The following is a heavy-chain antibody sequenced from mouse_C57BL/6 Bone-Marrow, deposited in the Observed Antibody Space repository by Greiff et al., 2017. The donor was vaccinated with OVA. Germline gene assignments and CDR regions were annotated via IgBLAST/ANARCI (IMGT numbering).Heavy chain of an antibody. J-gene: IGHJ2*01. D-gene: IGHD2-12*01. CDR1: GFTFSSYA. Sequence: DVQLQESGGGLVKPGGSLKLSCAASGFTFSSYAMSWVRQTPEKRLEWVATISDGGSYTYYPDNVKGRFTISRDNAKNNLYLQMSHLKTEDTAMYYCSKSYSLDYWGQGTTLTVSS. V-gene: IGHV5-4*01. CDR2: ISDGGSYT. CDR3: SKSYSLDY.